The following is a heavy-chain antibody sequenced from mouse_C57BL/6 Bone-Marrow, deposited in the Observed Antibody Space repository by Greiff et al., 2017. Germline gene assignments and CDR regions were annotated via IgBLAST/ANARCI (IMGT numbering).Heavy chain of an antibody. CDR2: ISDGGSYT. J-gene: IGHJ2*01. CDR3: AREWVTGTSDY. Sequence: EVKLVESGGGLVKPGGSLKLSCAASGFTFSSYAMSWVRQTPETRLEWVATISDGGSYTYYPDNVKGRFTISRDNAKNNLYLQMSHLKYEDTYMYYCAREWVTGTSDYWGQGTTLTVSS. CDR1: GFTFSSYA. D-gene: IGHD4-1*01. V-gene: IGHV5-4*01.